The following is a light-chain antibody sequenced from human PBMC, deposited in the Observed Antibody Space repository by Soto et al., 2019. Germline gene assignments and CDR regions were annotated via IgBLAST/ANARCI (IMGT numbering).Light chain of an antibody. CDR2: DAF. CDR3: QQRSNWPRT. CDR1: QSVDSY. V-gene: IGKV3-11*01. J-gene: IGKJ1*01. Sequence: EIVLTQSPATLSLSPGERATLSCRASQSVDSYLAWYQHKPGQAPRLLIYDAFNRATGIPARFSGSGSGTDFTLTISSLEPEDFAVYYFQQRSNWPRTFGQGTKLEIK.